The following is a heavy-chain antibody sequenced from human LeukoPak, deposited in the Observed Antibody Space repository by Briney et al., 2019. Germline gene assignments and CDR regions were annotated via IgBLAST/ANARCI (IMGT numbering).Heavy chain of an antibody. CDR3: ARGGTYYYDSSGLIYFDY. Sequence: ASVKVSCKASGYTFTSYYMHWVRQPPGQGLEWMGIINPSGGSTSYAQKFQGRVTMTRDTSTSTVYMELSSLTSEDTAVFYCARGGTYYYDSSGLIYFDYWGQGTLVTVSS. V-gene: IGHV1-46*01. J-gene: IGHJ4*02. CDR1: GYTFTSYY. D-gene: IGHD3-22*01. CDR2: INPSGGST.